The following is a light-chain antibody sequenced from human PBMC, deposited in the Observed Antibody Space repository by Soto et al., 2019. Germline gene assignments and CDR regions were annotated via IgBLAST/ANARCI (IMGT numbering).Light chain of an antibody. Sequence: QSALTQPVSVSGSPGQSISVSCIGTSSGVGAYDLVSWYQQYPGTAPRLIIYENIRRPSGIDSRFSGSKSGNTAALTISGLRAEDESNYHCCSYAGNRIFVFGGGTKVTVL. CDR3: CSYAGNRIFV. V-gene: IGLV2-23*01. CDR1: SSGVGAYDL. J-gene: IGLJ2*01. CDR2: ENI.